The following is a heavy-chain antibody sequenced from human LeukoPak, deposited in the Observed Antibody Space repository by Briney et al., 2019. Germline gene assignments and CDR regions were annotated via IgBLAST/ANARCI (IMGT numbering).Heavy chain of an antibody. CDR2: IRFDGTKK. CDR1: GFNFIKNG. V-gene: IGHV3-30*02. J-gene: IGHJ4*02. CDR3: ARDFDDPTGHYYYLPDY. Sequence: GGSLRLSCAASGFNFIKNGMHWVRQAPGKGLEWLSFIRFDGTKKFYTQSVRGRFTISRDTSINVLYLQMNDLTAEDTAVYYCARDFDDPTGHYYYLPDYWGPGTLVTVSS. D-gene: IGHD3-22*01.